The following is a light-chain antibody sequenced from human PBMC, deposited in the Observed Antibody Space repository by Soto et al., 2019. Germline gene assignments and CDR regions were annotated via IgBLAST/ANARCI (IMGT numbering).Light chain of an antibody. V-gene: IGKV3-20*01. J-gene: IGKJ5*01. CDR1: HSVSRTY. CDR3: QQFDDSVT. Sequence: EIVLTESPGTLSFSPGERATLSCRVSHSVSRTYLAWYQQKPGQAPRLLIFGASDRATGTPDRFSGSGSGTDFTLTISRLEPEDSAVYYCQQFDDSVTFGQGTRLEIK. CDR2: GAS.